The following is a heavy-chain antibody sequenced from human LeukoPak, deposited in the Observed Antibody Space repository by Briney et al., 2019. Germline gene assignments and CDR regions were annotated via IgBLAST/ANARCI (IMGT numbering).Heavy chain of an antibody. V-gene: IGHV1-2*02. Sequence: ASVKVPCKASGYTFTGYYMHWVRQAPGHGLEWMGWINPNSGGTNYAQKFQGRVTMTRDTSISTAYMELRRLRSDDTAVYYCAIQRWLQAAGLDYWGQGTLVTVSS. CDR3: AIQRWLQAAGLDY. CDR2: INPNSGGT. D-gene: IGHD5-24*01. J-gene: IGHJ4*02. CDR1: GYTFTGYY.